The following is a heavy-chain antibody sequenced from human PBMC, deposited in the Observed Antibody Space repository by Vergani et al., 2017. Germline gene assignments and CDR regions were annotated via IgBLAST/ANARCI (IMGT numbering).Heavy chain of an antibody. J-gene: IGHJ6*03. Sequence: QVQLQQWGAGLLKPSETLSLTCAVYGGSFSGYYWSWIRQPPGKGLEWIEEIYHSGSTTYNPSLKSRGTIAVDTSKNQFSLKLSSVTAADTAVYYCARVQELYDFWSGYRVRYYYYMDVWGKGTTVTVSS. CDR1: GGSFSGYY. D-gene: IGHD3-3*01. CDR3: ARVQELYDFWSGYRVRYYYYMDV. V-gene: IGHV4-34*01. CDR2: IYHSGST.